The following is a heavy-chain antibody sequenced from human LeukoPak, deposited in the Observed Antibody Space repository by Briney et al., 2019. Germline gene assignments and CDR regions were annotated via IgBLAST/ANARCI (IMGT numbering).Heavy chain of an antibody. J-gene: IGHJ4*02. V-gene: IGHV3-64*01. Sequence: LCRSCAAYGFTCSYHAMHWVRPAPGNGLKYVSANSSNGGSTYYANSVKGRFTSSRDNSKNTLYLQMGGLRAEDMAVDYCAKVAAAGSSDYWGQGTLVTVSS. D-gene: IGHD6-13*01. CDR1: GFTCSYHA. CDR2: NSSNGGST. CDR3: AKVAAAGSSDY.